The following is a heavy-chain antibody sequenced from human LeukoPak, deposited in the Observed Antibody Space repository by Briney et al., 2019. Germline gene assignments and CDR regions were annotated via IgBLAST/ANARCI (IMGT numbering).Heavy chain of an antibody. CDR3: ARDLSDYYGSGSYRPIDAFDI. J-gene: IGHJ3*02. V-gene: IGHV4-39*07. Sequence: PSETLSLTCTVSGCSISSCSYYWGWIRQPPGKGLEWIGEINHSGNPNYNPSLKSRVTTSIDTSKNQFSLKLSPVTAADTAVYYSARDLSDYYGSGSYRPIDAFDIWGQGTMVTVSS. CDR1: GCSISSCSYY. D-gene: IGHD3-10*01. CDR2: INHSGNP.